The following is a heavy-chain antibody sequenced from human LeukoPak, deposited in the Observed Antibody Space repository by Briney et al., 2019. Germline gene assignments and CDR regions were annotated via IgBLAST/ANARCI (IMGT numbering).Heavy chain of an antibody. Sequence: SVKVSCKASGGTFSSYAISWVRQAPGQGLEWMGRIIPILGIANYAQKFQGRVTITADKSTSTAYMELSGLRSEDTAVYYCARDPGYSGYVGAAGDAFDIWGQGTMVTVSS. CDR1: GGTFSSYA. CDR2: IIPILGIA. V-gene: IGHV1-69*04. D-gene: IGHD5-12*01. J-gene: IGHJ3*02. CDR3: ARDPGYSGYVGAAGDAFDI.